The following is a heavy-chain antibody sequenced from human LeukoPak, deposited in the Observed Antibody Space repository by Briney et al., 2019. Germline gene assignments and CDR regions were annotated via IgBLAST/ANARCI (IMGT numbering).Heavy chain of an antibody. CDR2: IYYSGST. J-gene: IGHJ3*02. Sequence: SETLSLTCTVSGGSISSSSYYWGWIRQPPGKGLEWIGSIYYSGSTYYNPSLKSRVTISVDTSKNQFSLKLSSVTAADTAVYYCATPRGISVAFDIWGQGTMVTVSS. D-gene: IGHD6-13*01. V-gene: IGHV4-39*07. CDR3: ATPRGISVAFDI. CDR1: GGSISSSSYY.